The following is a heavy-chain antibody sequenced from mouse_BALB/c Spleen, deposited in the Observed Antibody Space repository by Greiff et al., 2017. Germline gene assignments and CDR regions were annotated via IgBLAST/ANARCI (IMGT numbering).Heavy chain of an antibody. CDR3: AREDGNYAFGY. J-gene: IGHJ2*01. D-gene: IGHD2-1*01. CDR1: GFTFSDYY. CDR2: ISDGGSYT. V-gene: IGHV5-4*02. Sequence: EVKLMESGGGLVKPGGSLKLSCAASGFTFSDYYMYWVRQTPEKRLEWVATISDGGSYTYYPDSVKGRFTISRDNAKNNLYLQMSSLKSEDTAMYYCAREDGNYAFGYWGQGTTLTVSS.